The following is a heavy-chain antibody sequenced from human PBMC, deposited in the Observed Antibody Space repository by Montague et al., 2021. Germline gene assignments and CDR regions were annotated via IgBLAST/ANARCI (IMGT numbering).Heavy chain of an antibody. CDR2: IKRKTDGGTP. J-gene: IGHJ4*02. CDR3: TTGFNTWPYWIYC. CDR1: GFTFSNAW. D-gene: IGHD1-1*01. Sequence: SLRLSCAASGFTFSNAWMSWVRQAPGKGLEWVGRIKRKTDGGTPDYAAPVKGRFTISRDDSKNPLYLQMNSRETEDTAVYYCTTGFNTWPYWIYCWGQGSLVTVSS. V-gene: IGHV3-15*01.